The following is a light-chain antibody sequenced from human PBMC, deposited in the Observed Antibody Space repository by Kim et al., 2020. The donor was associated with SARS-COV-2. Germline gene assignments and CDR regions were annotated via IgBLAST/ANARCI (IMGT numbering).Light chain of an antibody. J-gene: IGKJ2*03. Sequence: RATLNCKSSQTVLSYSNNKNYLAGYQQKPGQAPKLLIYWASIRESGVSDRFSGSGSETDFTLTISSLQSEDVAVYYCQQYYSTPPSFGQGTKLEI. CDR2: WAS. CDR3: QQYYSTPPS. CDR1: QTVLSYSNNKNY. V-gene: IGKV4-1*01.